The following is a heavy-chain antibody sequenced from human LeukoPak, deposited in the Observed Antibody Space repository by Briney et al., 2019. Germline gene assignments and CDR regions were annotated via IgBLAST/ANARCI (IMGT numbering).Heavy chain of an antibody. CDR1: GGSFSGYY. Sequence: SETLSLTCAVYGGSFSGYYWSWIRQPPGKGLEWIGEINHSGSTNYNPSLKSRVTISVDTSKNQFSLKLSSVTAADTAVYYCAGTVEVATFDYWGQGTLVTVSS. D-gene: IGHD5-24*01. CDR2: INHSGST. V-gene: IGHV4-34*01. J-gene: IGHJ4*02. CDR3: AGTVEVATFDY.